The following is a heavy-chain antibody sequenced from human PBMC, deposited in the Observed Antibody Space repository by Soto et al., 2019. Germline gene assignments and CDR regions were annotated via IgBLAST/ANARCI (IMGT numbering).Heavy chain of an antibody. J-gene: IGHJ4*02. D-gene: IGHD6-13*01. CDR1: GFTFSSYT. V-gene: IGHV3-48*02. CDR2: ISRSSTTI. CDR3: ARDGGQQLVFDY. Sequence: EVQLVESGGGLVQPGGSLRLSCAASGFTFSSYTMNWVRRAPGKGLEWVSYISRSSTTIYYADSVKGRFTISRDNAKNSLYLQMNSLRDEDTAVYYCARDGGQQLVFDYWGQGTLVTVSS.